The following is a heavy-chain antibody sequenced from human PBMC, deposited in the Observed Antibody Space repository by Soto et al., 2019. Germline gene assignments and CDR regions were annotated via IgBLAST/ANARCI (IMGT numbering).Heavy chain of an antibody. Sequence: GGSLRLSCAASGFTFSSYGMHWVRQAPGKGLEWVAVISYDGSNKYYADSVKGRFTISRDNSKNTLYLQMNSLRAEDTAVYYCAKDRPHFLTLVPTNVVAGTVDYWGQGTLVTVYS. D-gene: IGHD6-19*01. CDR1: GFTFSSYG. J-gene: IGHJ4*02. V-gene: IGHV3-30*18. CDR3: AKDRPHFLTLVPTNVVAGTVDY. CDR2: ISYDGSNK.